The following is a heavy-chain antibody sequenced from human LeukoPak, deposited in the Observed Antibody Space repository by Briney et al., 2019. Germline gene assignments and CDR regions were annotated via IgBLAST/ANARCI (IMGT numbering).Heavy chain of an antibody. D-gene: IGHD1-26*01. V-gene: IGHV4-59*12. CDR1: GGSISSYY. CDR3: ARGKSGSSHFDY. Sequence: SETLSLTCTVSGGSISSYYWGWIRQPPGKGLEWIGYIYYSGITNYNPSLKSRVIISVDTSKNQFSLKLTSVTAADTAVYYCARGKSGSSHFDYWGQGTLVTVSS. J-gene: IGHJ4*02. CDR2: IYYSGIT.